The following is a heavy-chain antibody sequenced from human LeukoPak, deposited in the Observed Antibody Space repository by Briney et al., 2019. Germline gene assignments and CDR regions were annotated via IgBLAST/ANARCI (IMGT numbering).Heavy chain of an antibody. CDR3: AREGYYGGNYGY. V-gene: IGHV4-30-4*08. Sequence: PSQTLSLTCTVSGGSISSGDYYWSWIRQPPGKGLEWIGYIYCSGSTYYNPSLKSRVTISVDTSKNQFSLKLSSVTAADTAVYYCAREGYYGGNYGYWGQGTLVTVSS. CDR1: GGSISSGDYY. D-gene: IGHD4-23*01. CDR2: IYCSGST. J-gene: IGHJ4*02.